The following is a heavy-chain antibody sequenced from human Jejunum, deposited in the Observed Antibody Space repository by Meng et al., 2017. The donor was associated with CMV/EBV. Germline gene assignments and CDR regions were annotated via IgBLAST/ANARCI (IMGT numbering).Heavy chain of an antibody. CDR1: GFTFSSYW. J-gene: IGHJ4*02. Sequence: LKISCPASGFTFSSYWMHWVRQVPGKGLVWVSSIKNDGTFTACADSVKGRFTVSRDNAKSTVYLQMNSLTVEDAAVYYCGDFEAGWGQGTLVTVSS. D-gene: IGHD3-3*01. V-gene: IGHV3-74*01. CDR2: IKNDGTFT. CDR3: GDFEAG.